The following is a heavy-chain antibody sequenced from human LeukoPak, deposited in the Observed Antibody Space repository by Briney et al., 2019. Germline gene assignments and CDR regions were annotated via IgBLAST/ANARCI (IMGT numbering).Heavy chain of an antibody. V-gene: IGHV3-48*03. CDR3: AGYYYGSGSKVGYFDY. J-gene: IGHJ4*02. CDR1: GFTFSSYE. D-gene: IGHD3-10*01. CDR2: ISSSGSTI. Sequence: PGGSLRLSCAASGFTFSSYEMNWVRQAPGKGLEWVSYISSSGSTIYYADSVKGRFTISRDNAKNSLYLQMNSLRAEDTAVYYCAGYYYGSGSKVGYFDYWGQGTLVTVSS.